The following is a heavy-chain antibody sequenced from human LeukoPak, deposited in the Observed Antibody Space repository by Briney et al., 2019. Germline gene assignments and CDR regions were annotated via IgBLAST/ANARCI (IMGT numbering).Heavy chain of an antibody. J-gene: IGHJ4*02. D-gene: IGHD3-16*01. Sequence: WVRQXPXQXLEWMGRIIPILGIANYAQKFRGRVTITADKSTGTAYMELSSLRSEDTAVYDCASGMITFGGARYSDYWGQGTLVTVSS. CDR2: IIPILGIA. V-gene: IGHV1-69*02. CDR3: ASGMITFGGARYSDY.